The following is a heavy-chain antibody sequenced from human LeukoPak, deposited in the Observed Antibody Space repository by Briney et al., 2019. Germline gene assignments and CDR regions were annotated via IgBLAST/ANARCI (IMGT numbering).Heavy chain of an antibody. V-gene: IGHV3-48*04. Sequence: GGSLRLSCAASGLTFSSYSMNWVRQAPGKGLEWVSYISSSSSTIYYADSVKGRFTISRDNSKNTLYLQMNSLSPDDTAVYYCARGGYSYGLAYWGQGALVTVSS. D-gene: IGHD5-18*01. CDR2: ISSSSSTI. CDR3: ARGGYSYGLAY. J-gene: IGHJ4*02. CDR1: GLTFSSYS.